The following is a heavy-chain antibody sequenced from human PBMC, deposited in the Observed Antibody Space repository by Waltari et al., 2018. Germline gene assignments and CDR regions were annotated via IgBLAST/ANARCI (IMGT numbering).Heavy chain of an antibody. D-gene: IGHD3-10*01. CDR2: YYNSGNT. Sequence: QLQLQESGPGLVKPSENLSLTCTVSGDSINNTPDYWGWIRQPPGKGLEWVGSYYNSGNTYYNPSLKSRLTISADTSNNQFSLQITSVTAADAAVYFCATDTPGNYYKQWVHWGRGILVTVSS. CDR1: GDSINNTPDY. J-gene: IGHJ4*02. V-gene: IGHV4-39*01. CDR3: ATDTPGNYYKQWVH.